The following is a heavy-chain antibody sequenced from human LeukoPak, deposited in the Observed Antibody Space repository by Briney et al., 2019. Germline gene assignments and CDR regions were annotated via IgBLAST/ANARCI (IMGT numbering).Heavy chain of an antibody. J-gene: IGHJ5*02. CDR1: GGTFSSYA. CDR3: ARGFYGDYRGNWFDP. D-gene: IGHD4-17*01. CDR2: IIPIFDTV. Sequence: SVKVSCKASGGTFSSYAISWVRQAPGLGLEWMGGIIPIFDTVDYTQRFQVRVTITADESTSTAYMELSSLRSEDTAVYYCARGFYGDYRGNWFDPWGQGTLVTASS. V-gene: IGHV1-69*13.